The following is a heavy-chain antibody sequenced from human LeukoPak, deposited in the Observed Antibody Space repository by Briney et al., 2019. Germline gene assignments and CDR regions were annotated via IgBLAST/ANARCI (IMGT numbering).Heavy chain of an antibody. CDR3: ARESPTGDGDFDY. D-gene: IGHD7-27*01. CDR1: GYTFIDCY. Sequence: ASVKVSCKTSGYTFIDCYVHWVRRAPGQGLEWMGRVNPNSGGTNYAENFQGRVAMTTDAPISTAYMDLSRLSSDDTAVYYCARESPTGDGDFDYWGQGTLVTVS. CDR2: VNPNSGGT. V-gene: IGHV1-2*06. J-gene: IGHJ4*02.